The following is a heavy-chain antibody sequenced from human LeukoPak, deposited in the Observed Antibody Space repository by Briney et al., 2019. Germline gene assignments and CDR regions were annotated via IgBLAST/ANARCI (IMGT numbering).Heavy chain of an antibody. V-gene: IGHV1-69*05. CDR2: IIPIFGTA. J-gene: IGHJ5*02. CDR3: ARVWGSSSGSIWFDP. Sequence: ASVKVSCTASGGTFSSYAISWVRQAPGQGLEWMGGIIPIFGTANYAQKFQGRVTITTDESTSTAYMELSSLRSEDTAVYYCARVWGSSSGSIWFDPWGQGTLVTVSS. D-gene: IGHD6-13*01. CDR1: GGTFSSYA.